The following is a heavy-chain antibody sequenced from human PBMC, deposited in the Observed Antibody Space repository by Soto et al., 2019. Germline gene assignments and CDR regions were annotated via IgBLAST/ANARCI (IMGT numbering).Heavy chain of an antibody. CDR3: ARGNYYGSGSFYY. CDR1: GYTFSSYG. Sequence: QVQLVQSGPEVKEPGASVKVSCKASGYTFSSYGFSWVRQAPGQGLEWMGWISAYNGKTNYLQRLQCRVNMTTDTSTSTAYMELKSLRSDDTAVYYCARGNYYGSGSFYYWGQGTLVTVSS. J-gene: IGHJ4*02. D-gene: IGHD3-10*01. CDR2: ISAYNGKT. V-gene: IGHV1-18*01.